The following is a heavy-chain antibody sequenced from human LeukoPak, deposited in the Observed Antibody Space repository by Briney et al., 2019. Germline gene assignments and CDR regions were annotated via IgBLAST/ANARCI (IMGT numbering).Heavy chain of an antibody. Sequence: GGSLRLSCAASGFTVSSNYMSWVRQAPGKGLEWVSVIYSGGSTYYADSVKGRFTISRDNSKNTLYLQMNSLRAEDTAVYYCARDLPPGSGSDYWGQGTLVTVSS. V-gene: IGHV3-66*02. CDR2: IYSGGST. J-gene: IGHJ4*02. CDR1: GFTVSSNY. CDR3: ARDLPPGSGSDY. D-gene: IGHD2-15*01.